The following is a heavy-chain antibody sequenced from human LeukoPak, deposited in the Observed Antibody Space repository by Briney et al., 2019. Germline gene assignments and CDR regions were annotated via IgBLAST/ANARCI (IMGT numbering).Heavy chain of an antibody. CDR3: ARARELLDP. V-gene: IGHV4-59*01. J-gene: IGHJ5*02. CDR1: GGSISSYY. Sequence: SETLSLTCTVSGGSISSYYWSWIRQPPGKGLEWIGYIYYSGSTNYNPSLKSRVTISVDTSKNQFSLKLSSVTAADTAVYYCARARELLDPWGQGTLVTVSS. D-gene: IGHD3-10*01. CDR2: IYYSGST.